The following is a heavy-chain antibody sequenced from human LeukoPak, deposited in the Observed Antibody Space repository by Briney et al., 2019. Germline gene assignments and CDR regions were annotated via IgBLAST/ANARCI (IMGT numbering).Heavy chain of an antibody. Sequence: SLRLSCAASGFTFDDYAMHWVRHAPGKGLEWVSDIIWNGGRTGYADSVKGRFTISRDNAKNSLYLQMNSLRPEDTALYYCAKASGYSFGHFHYWGQGTLVTVSS. CDR1: GFTFDDYA. D-gene: IGHD5-18*01. CDR3: AKASGYSFGHFHY. V-gene: IGHV3-9*01. J-gene: IGHJ4*02. CDR2: IIWNGGRT.